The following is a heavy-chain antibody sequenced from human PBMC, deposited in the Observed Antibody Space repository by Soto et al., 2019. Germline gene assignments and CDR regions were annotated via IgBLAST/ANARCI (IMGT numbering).Heavy chain of an antibody. Sequence: ASVKVSCKASGYTNTSYGISWVRQANGQGLEWMGWISAYNGNTNYAQKLQGRVTMTTDTSTSTAYMELRSLRSDDTAVYYCARLGLYYDILTGFGYGMDVWGQGTTVTVSS. CDR1: GYTNTSYG. V-gene: IGHV1-18*01. CDR2: ISAYNGNT. CDR3: ARLGLYYDILTGFGYGMDV. D-gene: IGHD3-9*01. J-gene: IGHJ6*02.